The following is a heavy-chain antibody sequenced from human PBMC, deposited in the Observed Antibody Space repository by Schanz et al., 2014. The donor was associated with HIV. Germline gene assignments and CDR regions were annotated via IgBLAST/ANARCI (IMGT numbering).Heavy chain of an antibody. V-gene: IGHV4-39*01. CDR2: AHHSGST. CDR3: ARHQRGSYLEALDY. J-gene: IGHJ4*02. CDR1: GDSISNTTHY. Sequence: QLQLQESGPGLVKPSETLSLTCSVSGDSISNTTHYWGWIRQPPGKGLEWIGSAHHSGSTYYTPSQKGRAPISGDPSKHQVPLKLSSVTAADTAVFYCARHQRGSYLEALDYWGQGTLVTVSS. D-gene: IGHD3-10*01.